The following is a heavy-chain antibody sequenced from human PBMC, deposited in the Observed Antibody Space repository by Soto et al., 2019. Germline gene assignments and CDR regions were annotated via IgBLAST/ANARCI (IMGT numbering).Heavy chain of an antibody. D-gene: IGHD2-15*01. CDR3: ATGARGYCSGGSCWGLADY. CDR1: GYTLTELS. J-gene: IGHJ4*02. CDR2: FDPEDGET. Sequence: GASVKVSCKVSGYTLTELSMHWVRHAPGKGLEWMGGFDPEDGETIYAQKFQGRVTMTEDTSTDTAYMELSSLRSEDTAVYYCATGARGYCSGGSCWGLADYWGQGTLVTVSS. V-gene: IGHV1-24*01.